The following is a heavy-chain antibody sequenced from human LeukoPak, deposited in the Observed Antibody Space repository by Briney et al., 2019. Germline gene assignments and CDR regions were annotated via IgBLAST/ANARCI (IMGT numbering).Heavy chain of an antibody. CDR2: ISAYNGNT. D-gene: IGHD3-22*01. CDR3: ARDFYDSSGYRLDAFDI. V-gene: IGHV1-18*01. CDR1: GYTFPSYG. Sequence: ASVKVSCKASGYTFPSYGISWVRKPPEQGLEWMGWISAYNGNTNYAQKLQGRVTMTTDTSTSTAYMELRSLRSDDTAVYYCARDFYDSSGYRLDAFDIWGQGTMVTVSS. J-gene: IGHJ3*02.